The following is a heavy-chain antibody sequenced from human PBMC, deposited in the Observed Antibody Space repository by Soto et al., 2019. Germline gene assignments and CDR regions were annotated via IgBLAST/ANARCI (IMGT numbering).Heavy chain of an antibody. CDR1: GGSLNSYF. D-gene: IGHD6-13*01. CDR3: ARGGASSKPFDY. J-gene: IGHJ4*02. CDR2: ISDRGGS. V-gene: IGHV4-59*01. Sequence: QVQLQESGPGLVQPSETLSLTCTISGGSLNSYFWSWIRQPPGKGLEWIAFISDRGGSNNNPSLRSRVTTSIDTSKNQFSLKLSSVTAADTAVYFCARGGASSKPFDYWGQGTLVTVSS.